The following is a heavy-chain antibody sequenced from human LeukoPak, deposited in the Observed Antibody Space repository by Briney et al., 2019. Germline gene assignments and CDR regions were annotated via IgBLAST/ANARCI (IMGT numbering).Heavy chain of an antibody. Sequence: TGGSLRLSCAASGFTFSNYAMTWVRQAPGKGLEWVAVISGNGDSTFYADSVKGRFTISRDNSKNTLYLQMSSLRAEDTAVYYCARGVGSGSRLRAGDYWGQGTLVTVSS. CDR1: GFTFSNYA. CDR2: ISGNGDST. J-gene: IGHJ4*02. D-gene: IGHD1-26*01. V-gene: IGHV3-23*01. CDR3: ARGVGSGSRLRAGDY.